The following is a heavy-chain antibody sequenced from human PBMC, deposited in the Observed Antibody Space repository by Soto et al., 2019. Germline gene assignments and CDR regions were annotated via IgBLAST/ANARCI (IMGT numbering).Heavy chain of an antibody. Sequence: SETLSLTCAVSGDFISSSHWWGWIRQPPGKGLEWIGYAYYSGSTNYNPSLESRVTMSVDTSKNQFSLKVNSVTAADTAVYYCATGSASSTSDAFDIWDRGTMVTVSS. CDR2: AYYSGST. CDR3: ATGSASSTSDAFDI. D-gene: IGHD2-15*01. V-gene: IGHV4-28*01. J-gene: IGHJ3*02. CDR1: GDFISSSHW.